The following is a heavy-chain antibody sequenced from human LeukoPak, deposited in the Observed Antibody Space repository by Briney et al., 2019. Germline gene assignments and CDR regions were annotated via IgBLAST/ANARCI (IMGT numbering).Heavy chain of an antibody. CDR2: IRYDGSDK. CDR1: GFTFSSFG. Sequence: GGSLRLSCAASGFTFSSFGMHWVRQAPGKGLEWVAFIRYDGSDKYYVDSVKGRFTISRDNSKKTLYLQLNSLRAEDTSIYYCAKDFSLGGSYFDHWGQGTLVTASS. J-gene: IGHJ4*02. D-gene: IGHD3-10*01. CDR3: AKDFSLGGSYFDH. V-gene: IGHV3-30*02.